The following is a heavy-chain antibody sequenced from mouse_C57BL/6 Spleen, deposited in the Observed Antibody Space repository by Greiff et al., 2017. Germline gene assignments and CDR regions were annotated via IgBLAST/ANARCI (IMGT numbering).Heavy chain of an antibody. CDR3: ARSDGSSYHYYAMDY. D-gene: IGHD1-1*01. J-gene: IGHJ4*01. CDR1: GYTFTSYW. Sequence: QVQLQQPGAELVRPGTSVKLSCKASGYTFTSYWMHWVKQRPGQGLEWIGVIDPSDSYTNYNQKFKGKATLTVDTSSSTAYMQLSSLTSEDSAVYHCARSDGSSYHYYAMDYWGQGTSVTVSS. CDR2: IDPSDSYT. V-gene: IGHV1-59*01.